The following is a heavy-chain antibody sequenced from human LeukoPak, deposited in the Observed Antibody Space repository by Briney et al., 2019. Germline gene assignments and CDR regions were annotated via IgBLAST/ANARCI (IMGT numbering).Heavy chain of an antibody. D-gene: IGHD3-10*01. CDR2: ISASGDNP. CDR3: AKTSGYYDY. J-gene: IGHJ4*02. V-gene: IGHV3-23*01. Sequence: GGSLRLSCAASGLTFSNYAMTWVRQAPGKGLDWVSLISASGDNPYYADSVGGRFTISRDNSKNTLYLQMNSLRAEDTAVYYCAKTSGYYDYRGQGTLVTVSS. CDR1: GLTFSNYA.